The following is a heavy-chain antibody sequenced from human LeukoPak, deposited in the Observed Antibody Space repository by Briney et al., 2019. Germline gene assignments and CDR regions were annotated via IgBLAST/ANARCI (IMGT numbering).Heavy chain of an antibody. D-gene: IGHD3-9*01. CDR1: GFTFSNYA. CDR2: ITGSGGNT. V-gene: IGHV3-23*01. Sequence: GGSLRLPCAASGFTFSNYAMSWVRQAPGKGLEWVSAITGSGGNTYYADSVKGRFTISRDNSKNTVFLQMNSLRAEDTAVYYCAKWGDYDVLTGYYVSDYWGQGTLVTVSS. J-gene: IGHJ4*02. CDR3: AKWGDYDVLTGYYVSDY.